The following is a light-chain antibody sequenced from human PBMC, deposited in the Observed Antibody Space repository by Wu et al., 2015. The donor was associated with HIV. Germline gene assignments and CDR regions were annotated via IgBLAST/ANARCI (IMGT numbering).Light chain of an antibody. CDR1: QSIGSY. CDR2: DAS. CDR3: QQRNSWPRT. V-gene: IGKV3-11*01. Sequence: EIVLTQSPATLSLSPGERATLSCRASQSIGSYLAWYQHKPGQAPRLLIYDASDRATGISARFSGSGSGTEFTLTISSLEPEDFAFYYCQQRNSWPRTFGQGTNLEIK. J-gene: IGKJ2*02.